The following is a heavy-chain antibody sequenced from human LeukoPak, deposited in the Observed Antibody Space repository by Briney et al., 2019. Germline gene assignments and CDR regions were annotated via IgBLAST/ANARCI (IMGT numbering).Heavy chain of an antibody. V-gene: IGHV3-64*01. CDR1: GFTFSSYA. CDR2: ISSNGGST. CDR3: ARGGLLFLGYYFDY. D-gene: IGHD2-21*02. Sequence: GGSLRLSCAASGFTFSSYAMHWVRQAPGKGLEYVSAISSNGGSTYYANSVKGRFTISRDNSKNTLYLQMGSLRAEDMAVYYCARGGLLFLGYYFDYWGQGTLVTVSS. J-gene: IGHJ4*02.